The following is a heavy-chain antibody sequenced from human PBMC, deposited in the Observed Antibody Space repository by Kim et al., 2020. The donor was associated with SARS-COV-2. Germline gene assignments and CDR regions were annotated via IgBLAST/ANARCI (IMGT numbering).Heavy chain of an antibody. J-gene: IGHJ4*02. CDR3: ARGPDGYNWNYFLY. Sequence: GGSLRLSCAASGFTFSDYSMNWVRQAPGKGLEWVSSISSESHYIYYADSVKGRFIIARDNAKNSLYLQMNSLRAEDTAMYYCARGPDGYNWNYFLYWGQGTLVTVSS. D-gene: IGHD5-12*01. V-gene: IGHV3-21*01. CDR2: ISSESHYI. CDR1: GFTFSDYS.